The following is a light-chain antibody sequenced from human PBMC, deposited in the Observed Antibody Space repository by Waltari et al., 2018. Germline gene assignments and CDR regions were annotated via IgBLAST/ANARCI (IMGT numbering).Light chain of an antibody. CDR1: QSLLHSNGYTY. V-gene: IGKV2-30*02. J-gene: IGKJ4*01. CDR2: KVS. CDR3: MQGTHWPPVT. Sequence: DVVMTQSPLSLPVTLGQSASISCRSSQSLLHSNGYTYLNWFHQRPGQSPRRLIYKVSNRDSGVPDRVSGSGSGTDFTLEISRVEAEDIGVYYCMQGTHWPPVTFGGGTKVEIK.